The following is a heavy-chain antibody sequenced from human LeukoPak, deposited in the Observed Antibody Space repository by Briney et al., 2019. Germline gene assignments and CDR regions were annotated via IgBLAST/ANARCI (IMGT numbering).Heavy chain of an antibody. Sequence: KPSETLSLTCAVSGGAISSSNWWSWGRQPPGKGLEWIGSLQYSGSTYYNPSLKSRVTISVDTSKNQFSLKLSSVTAADTAVYYCARRWYNWNEHFDYWGQGTLVTVSS. CDR3: ARRWYNWNEHFDY. J-gene: IGHJ4*02. V-gene: IGHV4-4*02. D-gene: IGHD1-1*01. CDR2: LQYSGST. CDR1: GGAISSSNW.